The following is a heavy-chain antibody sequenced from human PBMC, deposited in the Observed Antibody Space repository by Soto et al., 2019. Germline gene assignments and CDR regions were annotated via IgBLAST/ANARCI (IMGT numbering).Heavy chain of an antibody. J-gene: IGHJ4*02. D-gene: IGHD6-13*01. CDR1: GFTFSSYS. CDR3: ARDRSDGAAAGQLDY. CDR2: ISSSSSYI. Sequence: EVQLVESGGGLVKPGGSLRLSCAASGFTFSSYSMNWVRQAPGKGLEWVSSISSSSSYIYYADSVKGRFTISRDNAKNSLYLQMNSLRADDTAVYYCARDRSDGAAAGQLDYWGQGTLVTVSS. V-gene: IGHV3-21*01.